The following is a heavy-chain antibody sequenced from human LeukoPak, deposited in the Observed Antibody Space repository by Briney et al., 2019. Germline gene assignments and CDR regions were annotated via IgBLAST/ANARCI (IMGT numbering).Heavy chain of an antibody. D-gene: IGHD6-13*01. V-gene: IGHV1-69*01. Sequence: SVKVSCKAPGGTFSSYAISWVRQAPGQGLEWMGGIIPIFGTANYAQKFQGRVTITADESTSTAYMELSSLRSEDTAVYYCARDPKQQLVPWYFDLWGRGTLVTVSS. CDR3: ARDPKQQLVPWYFDL. CDR2: IIPIFGTA. J-gene: IGHJ2*01. CDR1: GGTFSSYA.